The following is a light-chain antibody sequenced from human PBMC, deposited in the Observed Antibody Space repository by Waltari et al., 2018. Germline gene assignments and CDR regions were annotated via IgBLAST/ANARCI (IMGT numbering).Light chain of an antibody. V-gene: IGLV2-14*03. CDR2: DVS. CDR3: SSYTASRHYV. Sequence: QSALTQPASVSGSPGQSITISCTGTSSDVGAYDYVSWYQQYPGKAPQLVTHDVSSRPSGTSDRFSGSKSGNTASLIISGLQADDEADYYCSSYTASRHYVFGTGTKVTVL. CDR1: SSDVGAYDY. J-gene: IGLJ1*01.